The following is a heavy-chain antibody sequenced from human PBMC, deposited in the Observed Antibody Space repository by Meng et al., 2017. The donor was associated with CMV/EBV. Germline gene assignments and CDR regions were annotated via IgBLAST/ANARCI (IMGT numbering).Heavy chain of an antibody. J-gene: IGHJ6*02. CDR3: ARDVLEFTLGYYYGMDV. CDR1: GFTFSSYS. Sequence: GGPLRLSCAASGFTFSSYSMNWVRQAPGKGLEWVSYISSSSSTIYYADSVKGRFTISRDNAKNSLYLQMNSLRAEDTAVYYCARDVLEFTLGYYYGMDVWGQGTTVTVSS. CDR2: ISSSSSTI. D-gene: IGHD1-1*01. V-gene: IGHV3-48*04.